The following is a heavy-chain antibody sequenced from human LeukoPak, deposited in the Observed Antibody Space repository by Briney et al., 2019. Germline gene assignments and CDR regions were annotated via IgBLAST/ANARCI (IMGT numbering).Heavy chain of an antibody. Sequence: GGSLRLSCAASGFTFTNYPMIWVRQAPGRGLTWVSGISGSGGSTYYADSVKGRFTISRDNPRSTLYLQMSSLRAEDTAVYYCAKDPSSPPSYCTNGVCYLDDYWGQGTLVTVSS. D-gene: IGHD2-8*01. V-gene: IGHV3-23*01. J-gene: IGHJ4*02. CDR2: ISGSGGST. CDR3: AKDPSSPPSYCTNGVCYLDDY. CDR1: GFTFTNYP.